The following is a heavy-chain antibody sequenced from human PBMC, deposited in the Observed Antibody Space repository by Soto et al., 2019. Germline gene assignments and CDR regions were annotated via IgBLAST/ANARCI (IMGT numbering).Heavy chain of an antibody. J-gene: IGHJ1*01. Sequence: GAAVKVSCKASGDTFGRNAIHWVRQAPGQGLEWMGGIIPMFPTTNYAQKFKGRLTIYADTSTGTAYMEMTSLRSEDTAVYYCATDGDSADYCYGGQRTM. D-gene: IGHD2-21*01. CDR2: IIPMFPTT. CDR3: ATDGDSADYCY. CDR1: GDTFGRNA. V-gene: IGHV1-69*06.